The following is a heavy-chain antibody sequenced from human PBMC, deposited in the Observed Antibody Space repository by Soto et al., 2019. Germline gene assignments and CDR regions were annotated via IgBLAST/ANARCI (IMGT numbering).Heavy chain of an antibody. D-gene: IGHD1-1*01. V-gene: IGHV1-18*01. CDR2: ISDHNGNT. J-gene: IGHJ4*02. CDR3: ARGRYGDY. CDR1: SYIFTTYG. Sequence: QVHLVQSGAEVKKPGASVKVSCKGSSYIFTTYGITWVRQAPGQGLEWMGWISDHNGNTNYAQKLQGRVTVTRDTSTSTAYMELRNLRSDDTAVYYCARGRYGDYWGQGALVTVSS.